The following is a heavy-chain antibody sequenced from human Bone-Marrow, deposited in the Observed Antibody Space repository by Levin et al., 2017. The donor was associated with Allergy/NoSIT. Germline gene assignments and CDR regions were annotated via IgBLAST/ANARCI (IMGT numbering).Heavy chain of an antibody. CDR1: GFTFSSYD. D-gene: IGHD5-12*01. V-gene: IGHV3-30-3*01. J-gene: IGHJ4*02. CDR2: IGYDGSDK. Sequence: QSGGSLRLSCAASGFTFSSYDMHWVRQAPGKGLEWVAFIGYDGSDKSYADSVMGRFTISRDNSKNTLYLQVNSLRSEDRAVYYCARTYESYSFDYWGQGTLVTVSS. CDR3: ARTYESYSFDY.